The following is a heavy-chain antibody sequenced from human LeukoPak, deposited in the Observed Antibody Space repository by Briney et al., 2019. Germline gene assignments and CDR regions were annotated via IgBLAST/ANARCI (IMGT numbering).Heavy chain of an antibody. CDR3: ARGAPRDSSGYRDPSFDY. V-gene: IGHV4-59*01. CDR1: GGSISTYY. J-gene: IGHJ4*02. Sequence: SETLSLTCSVSGGSISTYYWTWIRQPPGKGLEWIGYIYYSGSANYNTSLQSRVTISVDMSKNQFSLKLSSVTAADTAEYYCARGAPRDSSGYRDPSFDYWGQGTLVTVSS. CDR2: IYYSGSA. D-gene: IGHD3-22*01.